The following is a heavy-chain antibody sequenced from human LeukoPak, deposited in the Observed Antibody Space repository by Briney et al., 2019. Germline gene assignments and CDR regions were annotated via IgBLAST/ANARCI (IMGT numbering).Heavy chain of an antibody. CDR2: ISYDGTNK. CDR3: ARGSWRLVRGAASFEF. Sequence: GGSLRLSCAASGFTFSSYAMHWVRQAAGKGLEWVAIISYDGTNKDYADPVKGRFTISRDNSKNTLYLQMNSLRTEDTAVYYCARGSWRLVRGAASFEFWGQGALVTVSS. J-gene: IGHJ4*02. CDR1: GFTFSSYA. V-gene: IGHV3-30-3*01. D-gene: IGHD3-10*01.